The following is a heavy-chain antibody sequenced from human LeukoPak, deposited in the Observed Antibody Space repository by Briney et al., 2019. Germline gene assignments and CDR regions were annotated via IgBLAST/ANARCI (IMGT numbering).Heavy chain of an antibody. CDR3: ARGDGTTYHYYYMDV. V-gene: IGHV3-53*01. Sequence: GGSLRLSCAASGFTVSSNYMSWVRQAPGKGLEWVSVIYSGGSTYYADSVRGRFTISRDNSKNTLYLQMNSLRAEDTAVYYCARGDGTTYHYYYMDVWGKGTTVTVSS. CDR1: GFTVSSNY. D-gene: IGHD4-17*01. CDR2: IYSGGST. J-gene: IGHJ6*03.